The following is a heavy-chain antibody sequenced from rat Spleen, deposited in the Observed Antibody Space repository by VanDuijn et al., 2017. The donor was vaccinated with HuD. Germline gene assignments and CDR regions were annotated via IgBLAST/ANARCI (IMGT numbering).Heavy chain of an antibody. CDR2: ISTSGSRT. Sequence: EVQLVASGGGAVQPGRSMKLSCAASGLSFSNYDMAWVRQAPTRGLEWVASISTSGSRTYYPDSVKGRFTVSRDNAKNTLYLQMNSLGSEDTATYYCARHSSTFYVMDAWGQGASVTVSS. CDR3: ARHSSTFYVMDA. D-gene: IGHD1-2*01. V-gene: IGHV5-25*01. CDR1: GLSFSNYD. J-gene: IGHJ4*01.